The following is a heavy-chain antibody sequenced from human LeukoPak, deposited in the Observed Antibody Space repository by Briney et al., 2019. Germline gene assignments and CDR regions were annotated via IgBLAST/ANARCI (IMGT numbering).Heavy chain of an antibody. D-gene: IGHD5-12*01. V-gene: IGHV3-7*01. CDR2: IKQDGSEK. Sequence: GGSLRLSCVASGFTFSSYSMNWVRQAPGKGLEWVANIKQDGSEKNYVGSVKGRFTIARDNAKNSLYLQMNSLRAEDTAVYYCAREDHSGYDGWLNWFDPWGQGTLVTVSS. CDR1: GFTFSSYS. CDR3: AREDHSGYDGWLNWFDP. J-gene: IGHJ5*02.